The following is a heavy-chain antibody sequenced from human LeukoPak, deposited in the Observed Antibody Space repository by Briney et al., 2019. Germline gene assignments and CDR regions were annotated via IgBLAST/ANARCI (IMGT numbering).Heavy chain of an antibody. CDR3: ARFGSSGIDY. D-gene: IGHD3-22*01. CDR2: IKSKTDGGTT. V-gene: IGHV3-15*01. Sequence: GGSLRLSCAASGFTLSNYWMSWVRQAPGKGLEWVGRIKSKTDGGTTDYAAPVKGRFTISRDDSKNTLYLQMNSLKTEDTAVYYCARFGSSGIDYWGQGTLVTVSS. J-gene: IGHJ4*02. CDR1: GFTLSNYW.